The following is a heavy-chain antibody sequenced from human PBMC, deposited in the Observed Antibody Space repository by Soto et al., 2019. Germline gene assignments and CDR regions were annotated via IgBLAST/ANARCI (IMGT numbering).Heavy chain of an antibody. CDR2: MNPNSGNT. CDR1: GYTCTIYD. D-gene: IGHD2-8*01. Sequence: ASVKVSCKASGYTCTIYDINWVLQSTLQWLDWMGCMNPNSGNTGYAQKFQGRVTMTRNTSISTAYMELSSLRSEDTAVYYCARKGGCTNGVCYYYYYYGMDVWSQGTTVTVSS. CDR3: ARKGGCTNGVCYYYYYYGMDV. J-gene: IGHJ6*02. V-gene: IGHV1-8*01.